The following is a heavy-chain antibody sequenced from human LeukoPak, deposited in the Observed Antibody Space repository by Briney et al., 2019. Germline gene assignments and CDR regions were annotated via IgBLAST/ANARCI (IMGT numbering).Heavy chain of an antibody. CDR3: ASSVAVSPSGYYGMDV. D-gene: IGHD6-19*01. V-gene: IGHV4-39*01. CDR1: GGSISSNNYH. Sequence: SETLSLTCSVSGGSISSNNYHWGWIRQPPGKGLEWIGSIYYSGSTYHNPSLKSRLTISVDMSKNQFSLKLSSVTAADTAVYYCASSVAVSPSGYYGMDVWGQETTVTVSS. CDR2: IYYSGST. J-gene: IGHJ6*02.